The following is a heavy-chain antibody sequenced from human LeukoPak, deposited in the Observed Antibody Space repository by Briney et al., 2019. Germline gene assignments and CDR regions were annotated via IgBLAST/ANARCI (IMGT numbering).Heavy chain of an antibody. D-gene: IGHD6-19*01. J-gene: IGHJ4*02. Sequence: SGGSLRLSCAASGFTFSNAWMSWVRQAPGKGLEWVATIQPDGSEKYYSDSVKGRFTISRDNSRDSLYLQMNSLRDDDTSIYYCARDASALYWGRGTLVTVSS. CDR2: IQPDGSEK. CDR3: ARDASALY. V-gene: IGHV3-7*01. CDR1: GFTFSNAW.